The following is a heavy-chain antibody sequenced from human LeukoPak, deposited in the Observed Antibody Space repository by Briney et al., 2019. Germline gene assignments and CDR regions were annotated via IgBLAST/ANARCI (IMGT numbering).Heavy chain of an antibody. J-gene: IGHJ4*02. CDR1: GGSISSASYY. Sequence: TLSLTCTVSGGSISSASYYWSWIRQPAGKGLEWIGRIYISGSTNYKSSLKSRVTISVDTSKNQFSLKLSSVTAADTAVYYCARGSGKRLPHDYWGQGTLVTVSS. CDR3: ARGSGKRLPHDY. V-gene: IGHV4-61*02. CDR2: IYISGST. D-gene: IGHD5/OR15-5a*01.